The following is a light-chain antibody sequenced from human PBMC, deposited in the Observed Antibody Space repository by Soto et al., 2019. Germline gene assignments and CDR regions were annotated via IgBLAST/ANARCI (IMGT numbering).Light chain of an antibody. J-gene: IGKJ2*01. CDR1: QGITTS. CDR2: DAS. CDR3: KQYHSIPYT. V-gene: IGKV1-33*01. Sequence: DIQMTQSPSSLSASVGDRVTITCQASQGITTSLNWYQQKPGKAPKLLIFDASKLLTGVPSRFSCSASGTDFTSPISGLHPEDIATYYCKQYHSIPYTFGQGTKLEIK.